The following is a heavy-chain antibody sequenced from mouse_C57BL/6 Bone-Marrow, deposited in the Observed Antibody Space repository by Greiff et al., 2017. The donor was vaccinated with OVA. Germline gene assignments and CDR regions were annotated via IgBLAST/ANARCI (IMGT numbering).Heavy chain of an antibody. D-gene: IGHD2-4*01. CDR2: IHPNSGST. Sequence: QVQLQQPGAELVKPGASVKLSCKASGYTFTSYWMHWVKQRPGQGLEWIGMIHPNSGSTNYNEKFKSKATLTVDKSSSTAYMKLSSLTSEDSAVYYCARSPIYYDSAWFAYWGQGTLVTVSA. J-gene: IGHJ3*01. CDR1: GYTFTSYW. CDR3: ARSPIYYDSAWFAY. V-gene: IGHV1-64*01.